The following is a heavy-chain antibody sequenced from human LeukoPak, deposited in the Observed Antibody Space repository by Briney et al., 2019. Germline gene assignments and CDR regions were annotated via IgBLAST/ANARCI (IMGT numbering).Heavy chain of an antibody. CDR3: ARDYHRKISYMDV. D-gene: IGHD3-16*02. CDR1: GGSISSGGYY. CDR2: IYYSGST. V-gene: IGHV4-31*03. J-gene: IGHJ6*03. Sequence: SQTLSLTCTVSGGSISSGGYYWSWIRQHPGKGLEWIGYIYYSGSTYYNPSLKSRVTTSVDTSKNQFSLKLSSVTAADTAVYYCARDYHRKISYMDVWGKGTTVTVSS.